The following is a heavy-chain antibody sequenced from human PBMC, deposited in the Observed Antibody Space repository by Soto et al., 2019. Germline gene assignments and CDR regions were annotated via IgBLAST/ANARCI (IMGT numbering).Heavy chain of an antibody. CDR2: INAGRGKT. Sequence: QGQLVQSGAEVKKPGASVKVSCGTSGFSFTSYSFHWVRQAPAQGLQWMGWINAGRGKTKYSQQFQGRVTFTWDISANTVYMELSRLTSEDTSVFYCARWIDNGYFDYWGQGTLVTVSA. CDR1: GFSFTSYS. D-gene: IGHD4-17*01. V-gene: IGHV1-3*01. CDR3: ARWIDNGYFDY. J-gene: IGHJ4*02.